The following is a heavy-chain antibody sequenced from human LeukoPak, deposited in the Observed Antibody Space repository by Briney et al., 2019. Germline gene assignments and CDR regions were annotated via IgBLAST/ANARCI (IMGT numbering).Heavy chain of an antibody. D-gene: IGHD6-19*01. J-gene: IGHJ4*01. Sequence: GGSLRHSCVASGFTVIVNYRSWVRPAPGKGREGGSVIYSDGSTYYAESVKARFTISRDTSKNTLTHEMNRLRTEDTGVYHCAKSSGWYYFDYWGQGSLVTVSS. CDR2: IYSDGST. V-gene: IGHV3-66*02. CDR1: GFTVIVNY. CDR3: AKSSGWYYFDY.